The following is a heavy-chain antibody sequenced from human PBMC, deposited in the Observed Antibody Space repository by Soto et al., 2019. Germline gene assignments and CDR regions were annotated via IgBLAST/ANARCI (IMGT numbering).Heavy chain of an antibody. D-gene: IGHD3-3*01. J-gene: IGHJ5*02. Sequence: SETLSLTCTVSGGSITSYYWSWIRQSPGKGLEWIGYMYHSGSSNYNPSLKSRVTISVDTSKNQFSLKLSSVTAADTAVYYCASTLAPPKLEWLLFWFDPWGQGTLVTVSS. CDR1: GGSITSYY. V-gene: IGHV4-59*08. CDR3: ASTLAPPKLEWLLFWFDP. CDR2: MYHSGSS.